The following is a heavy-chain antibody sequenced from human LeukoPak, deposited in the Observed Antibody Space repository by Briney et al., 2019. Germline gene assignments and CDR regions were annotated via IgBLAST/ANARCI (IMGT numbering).Heavy chain of an antibody. Sequence: SETLSLTCTVSGGSISSYYWSWIRQPPGKGLEWIGYISYNGITSYNPSLKSRVTLSVDTSNNQFSLKLSSVTAADTAVYYCARDLRHCTGGSCSHSSDYWGQGTLVAVSS. J-gene: IGHJ4*02. CDR2: ISYNGIT. D-gene: IGHD2-15*01. CDR3: ARDLRHCTGGSCSHSSDY. V-gene: IGHV4-59*01. CDR1: GGSISSYY.